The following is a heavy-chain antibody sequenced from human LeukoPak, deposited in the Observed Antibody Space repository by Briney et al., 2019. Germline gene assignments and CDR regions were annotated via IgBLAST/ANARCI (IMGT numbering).Heavy chain of an antibody. J-gene: IGHJ6*02. CDR2: ISAYNGNT. CDR1: GYTFTSYG. Sequence: ASVKVSCKASGYTFTSYGISWVRQAPGQGLEWLGWISAYNGNTNYAQKLQGRVTMTTDTSTSTAYMELRSLRSDDTAAYYCARMTYYDFWSGYSDYYYYGMDVWGQGTTVTVSS. D-gene: IGHD3-3*01. CDR3: ARMTYYDFWSGYSDYYYYGMDV. V-gene: IGHV1-18*01.